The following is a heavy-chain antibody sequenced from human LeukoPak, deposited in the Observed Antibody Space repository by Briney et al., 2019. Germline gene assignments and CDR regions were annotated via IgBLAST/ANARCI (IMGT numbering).Heavy chain of an antibody. CDR3: ARVTEDTAMVDY. Sequence: PSETLSLTCTVSGGSISSYYWSWIRQPAAKGLEWIGRIYTSGSTNYNPSLKSRVTISVDMSKNQFSLKLSSVTAADTAVYYCARVTEDTAMVDYWGQGTLVTVSS. CDR2: IYTSGST. J-gene: IGHJ4*02. D-gene: IGHD5-18*01. V-gene: IGHV4-4*07. CDR1: GGSISSYY.